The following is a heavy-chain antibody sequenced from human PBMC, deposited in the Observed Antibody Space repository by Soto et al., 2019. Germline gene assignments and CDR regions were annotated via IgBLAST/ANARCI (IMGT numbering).Heavy chain of an antibody. J-gene: IGHJ6*03. D-gene: IGHD3-3*01. CDR3: ARGLTIFGVFLRVYYDYMDV. V-gene: IGHV4-34*01. CDR2: INHSGST. CDR1: GGSFSGYY. Sequence: SETPSLTCAVYGGSFSGYYWSWIRQPPGKGLEWIGEINHSGSTNYNPSLKSRVTISVDTSKNQFSLKLSSVTAADTAVYYCARGLTIFGVFLRVYYDYMDVWGKGTTVT.